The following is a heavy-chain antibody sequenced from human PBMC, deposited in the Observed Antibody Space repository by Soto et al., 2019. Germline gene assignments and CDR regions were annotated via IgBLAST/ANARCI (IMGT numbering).Heavy chain of an antibody. J-gene: IGHJ4*02. CDR3: AKDGRVVKNQLWSFLDY. D-gene: IGHD3-10*01. V-gene: IGHV3-23*01. CDR2: ISDSGDST. CDR1: GLTFSNYA. Sequence: PGGSLRLSCAVSGLTFSNYAMNWVRQTPGKGLQWVSFISDSGDSTYYADSVQGRFTISRDNSKNTLYLQMNSLRVEDTAVYYCAKDGRVVKNQLWSFLDYWGQGALVTVSS.